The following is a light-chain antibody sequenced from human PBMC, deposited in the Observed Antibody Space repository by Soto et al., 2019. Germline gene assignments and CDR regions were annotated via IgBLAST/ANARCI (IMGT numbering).Light chain of an antibody. V-gene: IGLV2-14*01. CDR2: EVS. CDR3: SSYTIRSTYV. Sequence: QSVLTQPASVSGSPGQSITSSCTGTSSDVGGYNYVSWYQHHPGKAPKLMIFEVSDRPSGVSNRFSGSKSGNTASLTISGLQAEDEADYYCSSYTIRSTYVFGTGTKVTVL. CDR1: SSDVGGYNY. J-gene: IGLJ1*01.